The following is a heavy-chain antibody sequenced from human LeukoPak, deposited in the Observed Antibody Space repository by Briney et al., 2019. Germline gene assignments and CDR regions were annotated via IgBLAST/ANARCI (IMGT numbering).Heavy chain of an antibody. Sequence: ASVKVSCKASGYTVTSYHMHRVRQAPGQGLEWMGVINPSGGSTRYAQKFQGRVTMTRDTSTSTVYMELSSLRSEDTAVYYYAQSRYYYDSSDIWGQGTMVTVSS. D-gene: IGHD3-22*01. CDR1: GYTVTSYH. V-gene: IGHV1-46*01. J-gene: IGHJ3*02. CDR2: INPSGGST. CDR3: AQSRYYYDSSDI.